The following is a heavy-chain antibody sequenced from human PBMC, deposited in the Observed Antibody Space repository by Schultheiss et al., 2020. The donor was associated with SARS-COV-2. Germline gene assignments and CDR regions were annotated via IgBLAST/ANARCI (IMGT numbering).Heavy chain of an antibody. Sequence: GGSLRLSCAASGFTFSSYAMSWVRQAPGKGLEWVGRIKSKTDGGTTDYAAPVKGRFTISRDDSKNTLYLQMNSLKTEDTAVYYCARLDHSSGWPYFDYWGQGTLVTVSS. D-gene: IGHD6-19*01. CDR1: GFTFSSYA. J-gene: IGHJ4*02. CDR3: ARLDHSSGWPYFDY. V-gene: IGHV3-15*01. CDR2: IKSKTDGGTT.